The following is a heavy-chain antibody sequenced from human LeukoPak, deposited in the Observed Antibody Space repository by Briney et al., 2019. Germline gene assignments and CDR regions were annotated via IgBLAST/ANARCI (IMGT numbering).Heavy chain of an antibody. Sequence: ASVKVSCKASGYTFTDYYMHWVRQAPGQGLEWMGWINPNSGGTNYAQRFQGRVTMTRDTSISTACMELTRLTSDDTALYYCARGLDIAARPVNYWGQGTLVTVSS. D-gene: IGHD6-6*01. CDR2: INPNSGGT. V-gene: IGHV1-2*02. J-gene: IGHJ4*02. CDR1: GYTFTDYY. CDR3: ARGLDIAARPVNY.